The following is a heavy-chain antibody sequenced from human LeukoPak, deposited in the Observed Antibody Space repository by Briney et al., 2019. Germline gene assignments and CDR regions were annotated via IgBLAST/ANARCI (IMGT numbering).Heavy chain of an antibody. D-gene: IGHD3-10*01. J-gene: IGHJ6*04. Sequence: SETLSLTCAVYGGPFSGYYWSWIRQPPGKGLEWIGEINHSGSTNYNPSLKSRVTISVDTSKNQFSLKLSSVTAADTAVYYCARGGPITMVRGVIYYYYGMDVWGKGTTVTVSS. V-gene: IGHV4-34*01. CDR3: ARGGPITMVRGVIYYYYGMDV. CDR1: GGPFSGYY. CDR2: INHSGST.